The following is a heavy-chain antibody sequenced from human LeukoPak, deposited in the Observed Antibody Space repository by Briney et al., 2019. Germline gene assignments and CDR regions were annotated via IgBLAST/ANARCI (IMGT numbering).Heavy chain of an antibody. D-gene: IGHD1/OR15-1a*01. Sequence: GGSLRLSCAASGFTFSSYWMHWVRQAPGKGLEWVSAISGSGGSTYYADSVKGRFTISRDNSKNTLYLQMNSLRAEDTAVYYCAKDRTNTPVSVSDYWGQGTLVTVSS. CDR2: ISGSGGST. CDR1: GFTFSSYW. V-gene: IGHV3-23*01. J-gene: IGHJ4*02. CDR3: AKDRTNTPVSVSDY.